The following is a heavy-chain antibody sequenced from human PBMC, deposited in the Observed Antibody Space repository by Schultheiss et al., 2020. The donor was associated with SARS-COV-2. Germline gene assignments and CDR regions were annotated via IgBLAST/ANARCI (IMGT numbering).Heavy chain of an antibody. J-gene: IGHJ4*02. D-gene: IGHD6-19*01. Sequence: SETLSLTCAVYGGSFSGYYWSWIRQPPGKGLEWVGEINHSASTNYNPSLESRVTISVDTSQNQFSLKLTSVTAADAAVYYCARLYTSGPEFYFDYWGQGTLVTVSS. CDR2: INHSAST. V-gene: IGHV4-34*01. CDR3: ARLYTSGPEFYFDY. CDR1: GGSFSGYY.